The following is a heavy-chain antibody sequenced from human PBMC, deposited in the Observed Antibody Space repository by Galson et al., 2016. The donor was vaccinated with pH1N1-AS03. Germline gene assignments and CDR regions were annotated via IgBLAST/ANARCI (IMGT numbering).Heavy chain of an antibody. Sequence: SVKVSCKASGYIFTKYGISWVRQAPGEGLEWMGWISTYNGDTNYIQKFQGRVTMTSDTSTGTFYMELSSLTSEDTAVYYCAREKSPVFDHWGQGTLVTVSS. CDR1: GYIFTKYG. J-gene: IGHJ4*02. CDR3: AREKSPVFDH. CDR2: ISTYNGDT. V-gene: IGHV1-18*01.